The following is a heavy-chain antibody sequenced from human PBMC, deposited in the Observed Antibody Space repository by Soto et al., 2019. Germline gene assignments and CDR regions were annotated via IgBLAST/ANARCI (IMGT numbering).Heavy chain of an antibody. CDR1: GLNFDDFA. CDR2: ITWNSRVL. Sequence: SLRLSCXGTGLNFDDFAMHWVRQAPGKGLEWVSGITWNSRVLAYADSVKGRFTISRDNARNSLYLQMDSLRDEDTALYYCAKGRYDFWSPYYFDSWGQGTLVTVSS. D-gene: IGHD3-3*01. J-gene: IGHJ4*02. CDR3: AKGRYDFWSPYYFDS. V-gene: IGHV3-9*01.